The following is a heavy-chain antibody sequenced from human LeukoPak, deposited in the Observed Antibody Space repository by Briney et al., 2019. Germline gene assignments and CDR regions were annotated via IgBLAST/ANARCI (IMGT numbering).Heavy chain of an antibody. CDR3: ARDLSAYSYGFGGDC. CDR2: MYSVGTT. V-gene: IGHV3-66*01. D-gene: IGHD1-26*01. CDR1: GFIVSANF. Sequence: GGSLRLSCEASGFIVSANFMNWVRPAPGKGLEWVSVMYSVGTTYYADSVKGRFTVSRDPSKNTLYLQMDSLRVEDTAVYYCARDLSAYSYGFGGDCWGQGTRVIVSS. J-gene: IGHJ4*02.